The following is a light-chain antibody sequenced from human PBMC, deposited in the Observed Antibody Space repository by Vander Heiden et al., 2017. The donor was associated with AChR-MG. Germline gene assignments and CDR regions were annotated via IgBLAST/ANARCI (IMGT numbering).Light chain of an antibody. CDR2: GVS. Sequence: QSALTQPASVSGSPGQSITTSCTGTGSDDGGHNFVSWYQQYPGKAPKLLIYGVSQRPSRVSNRFSGSKSANTASLTISGLQTEDEAEYFCSSYTTSYIWVFGGGTKVTVL. V-gene: IGLV2-14*03. CDR1: GSDDGGHNF. CDR3: SSYTTSYIWV. J-gene: IGLJ3*02.